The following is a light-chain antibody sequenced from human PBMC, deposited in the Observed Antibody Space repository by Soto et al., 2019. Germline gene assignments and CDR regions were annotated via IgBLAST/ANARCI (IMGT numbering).Light chain of an antibody. J-gene: IGLJ1*01. CDR1: SSDVGGYDY. CDR2: DVN. Sequence: QSALTQPASVSGSPGQSITISCTGTSSDVGGYDYVSWYQQLPGKAPKLLIYDVNNRPSGVSHRFSGAKSGNTASLTISGLQAEDEADYYCSSCTGSSTVVFGTGTKLTVL. V-gene: IGLV2-14*01. CDR3: SSCTGSSTVV.